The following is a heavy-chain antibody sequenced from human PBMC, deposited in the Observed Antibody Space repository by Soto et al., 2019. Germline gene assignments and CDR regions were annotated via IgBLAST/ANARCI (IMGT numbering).Heavy chain of an antibody. V-gene: IGHV5-10-1*01. Sequence: PGESLKISCKGSGYSFTSYWISWVRQMPGKGLEWMGRIDPSDSYTNYSPSFQGHVTISADKSISTAYLQWSSLKASDTAMYCCATDDSNYYGSGSYYSSAPSYGMDVWGQGTTVTVSS. CDR3: ATDDSNYYGSGSYYSSAPSYGMDV. CDR1: GYSFTSYW. D-gene: IGHD3-10*01. J-gene: IGHJ6*02. CDR2: IDPSDSYT.